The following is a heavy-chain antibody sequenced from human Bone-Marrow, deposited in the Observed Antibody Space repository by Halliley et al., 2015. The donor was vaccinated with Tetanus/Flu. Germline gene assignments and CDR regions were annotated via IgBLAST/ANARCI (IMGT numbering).Heavy chain of an antibody. CDR3: AGGPGLNSLDV. CDR1: GFTFSRYE. Sequence: SLRLSCAASGFTFSRYEFNWVRQAPGKGLEWISYITNSGSPIYYADSVRGRFTISRDNAKNSLYLQINSLRAEDTAVYYCAGGPGLNSLDVWGQGTTVTVPS. D-gene: IGHD1-7*01. J-gene: IGHJ6*02. CDR2: ITNSGSPI. V-gene: IGHV3-48*03.